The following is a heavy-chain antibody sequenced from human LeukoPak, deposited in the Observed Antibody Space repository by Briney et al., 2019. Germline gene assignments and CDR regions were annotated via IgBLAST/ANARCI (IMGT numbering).Heavy chain of an antibody. D-gene: IGHD2-15*01. CDR1: GGSISSSNW. J-gene: IGHJ3*02. V-gene: IGHV4-4*02. Sequence: SENLSLTCAVSGGSISSSNWWSWVRQPPGKGLEWIGEIYHSGSTNYNPSLKSRVTISVDKSKNQFSLKLSSVTAADTAVYYCARFLVAATRRHAFDIWGQGTMVTVSS. CDR2: IYHSGST. CDR3: ARFLVAATRRHAFDI.